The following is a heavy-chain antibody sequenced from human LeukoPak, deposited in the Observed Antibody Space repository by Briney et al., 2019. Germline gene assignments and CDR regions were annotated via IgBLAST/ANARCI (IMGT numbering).Heavy chain of an antibody. CDR1: GFTFDDYA. D-gene: IGHD6-13*01. CDR2: ISWNSGSI. CDR3: AKITAAGIDY. J-gene: IGHJ4*02. V-gene: IGHV3-9*01. Sequence: GGSLRLSCAASGFTFDDYAMHWVRQAPGKGLEWVSGISWNSGSIGYADSVKGRFTISRDNAKNSLYLQMNSLRAEDSAIYYCAKITAAGIDYWGQGTLVTVSS.